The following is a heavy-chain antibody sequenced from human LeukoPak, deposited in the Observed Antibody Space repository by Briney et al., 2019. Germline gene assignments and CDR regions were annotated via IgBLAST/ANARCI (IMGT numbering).Heavy chain of an antibody. V-gene: IGHV3-11*04. D-gene: IGHD6-13*01. Sequence: GGSLRLSCAASGFTFSDYYMSWIRQAPGKGLEWVSYISSSGSTIYYADSVKGRFTISRDNAKNSLYLQMNSLRAGDTAVYYCARGPIYSSSWYAPPDYWGQGTLVTVSS. CDR3: ARGPIYSSSWYAPPDY. CDR1: GFTFSDYY. J-gene: IGHJ4*02. CDR2: ISSSGSTI.